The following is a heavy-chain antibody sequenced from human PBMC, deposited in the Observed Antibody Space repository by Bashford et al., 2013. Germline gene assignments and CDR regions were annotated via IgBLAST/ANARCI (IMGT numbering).Heavy chain of an antibody. D-gene: IGHD3-10*01. CDR1: GYTFTSYG. Sequence: ASVKVSCKASGYTFTSYGISWVRQAPGQGLEWMGWISAYNGNTNYAQKLQGRVTMTTDTSTSTAYMELRSLRSDDTAVYYCARVGGLLWFGELLPYSDYWGQGTLVTVSS. V-gene: IGHV1-18*01. CDR3: ARVGGLLWFGELLPYSDY. J-gene: IGHJ4*02. CDR2: ISAYNGNT.